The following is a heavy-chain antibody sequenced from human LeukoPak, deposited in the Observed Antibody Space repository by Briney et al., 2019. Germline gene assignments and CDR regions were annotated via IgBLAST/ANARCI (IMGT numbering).Heavy chain of an antibody. CDR3: AKEYYDFWSGSPYLDY. Sequence: GGSLRLSCAASGFTFSSYGMHWVRQAPGKGLEWVAVIWYGGSNKYYANSVKGRFTISRDNSKNTLYLQMNSLRAEDTAVYYCAKEYYDFWSGSPYLDYWGQGTLGTVSS. J-gene: IGHJ4*02. CDR2: IWYGGSNK. D-gene: IGHD3-3*01. V-gene: IGHV3-30*02. CDR1: GFTFSSYG.